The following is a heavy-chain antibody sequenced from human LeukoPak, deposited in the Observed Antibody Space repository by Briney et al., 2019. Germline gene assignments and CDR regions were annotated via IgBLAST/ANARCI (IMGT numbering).Heavy chain of an antibody. V-gene: IGHV3-30-3*01. CDR2: ISYDGSNK. Sequence: GALRLSCAASGFTFSSYAMHWVRQAPGKGLEWVAVISYDGSNKYYADSVKGRFTISRDNSKNTLYLQMNSLRAEDTAVYYCARDIEAAYLDYWGQGTLVTVSS. CDR3: ARDIEAAYLDY. J-gene: IGHJ4*02. D-gene: IGHD2-15*01. CDR1: GFTFSSYA.